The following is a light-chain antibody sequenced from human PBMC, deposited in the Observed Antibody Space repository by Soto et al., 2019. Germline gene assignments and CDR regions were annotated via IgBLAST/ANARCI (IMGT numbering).Light chain of an antibody. CDR1: QSVSGY. CDR3: QQRSHWPYLT. J-gene: IGKJ4*01. CDR2: DAS. V-gene: IGKV3-11*01. Sequence: EIVLTQSPDTLSVSPEERATLSCRASQSVSGYFGWYQQKPGQAPRLLIYDASNRAYGIPARFRGSGSGTNFTLTIASLEPDDFAVYYCQQRSHWPYLTFGGGTKVDI.